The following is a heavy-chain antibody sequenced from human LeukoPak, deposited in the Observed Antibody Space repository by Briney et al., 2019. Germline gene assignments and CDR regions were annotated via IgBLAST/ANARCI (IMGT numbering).Heavy chain of an antibody. D-gene: IGHD2-2*01. V-gene: IGHV4-4*07. CDR1: GGSTSSYY. CDR3: ARSRYCSSTSCYFGVGPYYFDY. Sequence: SETLSLTCTVSGGSTSSYYWSWIRQPAGKGLEWIGRIYTSGSTNYNPPLKSRVTMSVDTSKNQFSLKLSSVTAADTAVYYCARSRYCSSTSCYFGVGPYYFDYWGQGTLVTVSS. J-gene: IGHJ4*02. CDR2: IYTSGST.